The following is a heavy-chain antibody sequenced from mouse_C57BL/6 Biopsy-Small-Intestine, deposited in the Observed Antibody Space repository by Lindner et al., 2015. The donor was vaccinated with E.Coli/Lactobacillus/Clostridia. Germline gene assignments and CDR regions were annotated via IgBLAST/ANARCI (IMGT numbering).Heavy chain of an antibody. CDR1: GYTFTEYT. V-gene: IGHV1-80*01. CDR2: IYPGHGDT. CDR3: ARGVRHLLYGMDY. Sequence: VQLQESGAELVKPGASVKLSCKASGYTFTEYTIQWVKQRSGQGLEWIGQIYPGHGDTNYNGKFKGKATLTADKSSSTAYMQLTSLTSEDSAVYFCARGVRHLLYGMDYWGQGTSVTVSS. D-gene: IGHD1-1*01. J-gene: IGHJ4*01.